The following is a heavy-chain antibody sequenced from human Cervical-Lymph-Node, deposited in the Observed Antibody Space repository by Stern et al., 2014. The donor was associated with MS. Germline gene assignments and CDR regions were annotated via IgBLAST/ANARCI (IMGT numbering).Heavy chain of an antibody. D-gene: IGHD6-6*01. Sequence: QVQLQESGPGLVKPSETLSLTCTVSGGSISSSSYYWGWIRQPPGKGLEWIGRIYYSGSTYYNPSLQSRVTISVDTSQNPFSLKLSSVTAADTAVYYCARHPPYSSSPNWFDPWGQGTLVTVSS. CDR3: ARHPPYSSSPNWFDP. J-gene: IGHJ5*02. CDR1: GGSISSSSYY. CDR2: IYYSGST. V-gene: IGHV4-39*01.